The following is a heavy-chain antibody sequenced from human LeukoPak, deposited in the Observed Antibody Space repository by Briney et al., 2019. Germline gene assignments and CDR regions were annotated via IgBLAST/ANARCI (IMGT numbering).Heavy chain of an antibody. D-gene: IGHD3-22*01. CDR3: ARSYDSSGSLDY. V-gene: IGHV3-23*01. Sequence: GGSLRLSCAASGFTFSSYAMSWVRQAPGKGLEWVSAISGSGGSTYYADSVKGRFTISRDNAKNSLYLQMNSLRAEDTAVYYCARSYDSSGSLDYWGQGTLVTVSS. J-gene: IGHJ4*02. CDR2: ISGSGGST. CDR1: GFTFSSYA.